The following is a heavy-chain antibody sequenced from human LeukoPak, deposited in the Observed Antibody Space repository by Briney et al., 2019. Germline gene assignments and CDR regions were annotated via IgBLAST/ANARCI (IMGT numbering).Heavy chain of an antibody. D-gene: IGHD5-18*01. CDR3: ARDLNTAMVQYYFDY. V-gene: IGHV1-18*01. CDR2: ISAYNGNT. J-gene: IGHJ4*02. Sequence: ASVKVSCKASGYTFTIYGISWVRQAPGQGLEWMGWISAYNGNTNYAQKLQGRVTMTTDTSTSTAYMELRSLRSDDTAVYYCARDLNTAMVQYYFDYWGQGTLVTVSS. CDR1: GYTFTIYG.